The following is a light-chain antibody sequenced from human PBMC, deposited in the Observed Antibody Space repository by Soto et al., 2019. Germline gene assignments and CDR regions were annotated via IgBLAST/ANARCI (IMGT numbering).Light chain of an antibody. V-gene: IGKV1-12*01. CDR3: QQANSFPIT. CDR1: QSISSW. CDR2: AAS. J-gene: IGKJ5*01. Sequence: DIQMTQSPSTLSASVGDRDTITCRASQSISSWLAWYQQKPGKAPKLLIYAASSLQSGVPSRFSGSGSGTDFTLTISSLQPEDFATYYCQQANSFPITFGQGTRLEIK.